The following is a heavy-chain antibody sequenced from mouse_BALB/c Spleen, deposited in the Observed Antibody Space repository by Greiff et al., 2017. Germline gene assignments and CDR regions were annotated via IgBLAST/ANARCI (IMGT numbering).Heavy chain of an antibody. CDR2: ISRGGSYT. CDR1: GFTFSSYA. J-gene: IGHJ2*01. Sequence: EVQLVESGGGLVKPGGSLKLSCAASGFTFSSYAMSWVRQSPEKRLEWVAEISRGGSYTYYPDTVTGRFTISRDNAKNTLYLEMSSLRSEDTAMYYCARIDYWGQGTTLTVSS. V-gene: IGHV5-9-4*01. CDR3: ARIDY.